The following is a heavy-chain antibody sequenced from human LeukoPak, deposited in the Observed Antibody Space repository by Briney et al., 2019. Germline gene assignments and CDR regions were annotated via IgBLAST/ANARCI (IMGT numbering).Heavy chain of an antibody. J-gene: IGHJ4*02. CDR2: ISGSGGST. V-gene: IGHV3-23*01. D-gene: IGHD2-2*01. CDR1: GFTVSSNY. Sequence: GGSLRLSCAASGFTVSSNYMSWVRQAPGKGLEWVSAISGSGGSTYYADSVKGRFTISRDNSKNTLYLQMNSLRAEDTAVYYCAKRPLIVVVPAATLDYWGQGTLVTVSS. CDR3: AKRPLIVVVPAATLDY.